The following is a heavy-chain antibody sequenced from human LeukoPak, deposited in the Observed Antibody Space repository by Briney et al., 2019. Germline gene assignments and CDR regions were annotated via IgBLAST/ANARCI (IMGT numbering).Heavy chain of an antibody. CDR2: ISYDGSNK. V-gene: IGHV3-30*01. CDR1: GFTFSSYA. Sequence: GGSLRLSCAASGFTFSSYAMHWVRQAPGKGLEWVAVISYDGSNKYYADSVKGRFTISRDNSKNTLYLQMNGLRAEDTAVYYCALTRLAAAPDYWGQGTLVTVSS. D-gene: IGHD6-13*01. CDR3: ALTRLAAAPDY. J-gene: IGHJ4*02.